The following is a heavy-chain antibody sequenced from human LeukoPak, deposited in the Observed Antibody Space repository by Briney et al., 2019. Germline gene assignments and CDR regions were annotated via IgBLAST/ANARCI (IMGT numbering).Heavy chain of an antibody. D-gene: IGHD6-13*01. V-gene: IGHV4-31*03. Sequence: SQTLSLTCTVSGGSISSGGYYWSWIRQHPGKGLGWIGYIYYSGSTYYNPSLKSRVTISVDTSKNQFSLKLSSVTAADTAVYYCARVAAPRYNWFDPWGQGTLVTVSS. CDR3: ARVAAPRYNWFDP. J-gene: IGHJ5*02. CDR1: GGSISSGGYY. CDR2: IYYSGST.